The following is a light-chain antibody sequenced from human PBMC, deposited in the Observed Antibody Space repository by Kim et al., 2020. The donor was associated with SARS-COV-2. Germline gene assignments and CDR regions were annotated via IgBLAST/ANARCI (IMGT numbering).Light chain of an antibody. Sequence: DIQMTQSPSTLSASVGDRVTITCRASQSISSSLAWYQQKPGKAPKLLIYKASDLQSGVPSRFSGSGSGTEFTLTISSLQTDDSATYYCQQYNSYWTFGPGTKVDIK. V-gene: IGKV1-5*03. J-gene: IGKJ1*01. CDR1: QSISSS. CDR3: QQYNSYWT. CDR2: KAS.